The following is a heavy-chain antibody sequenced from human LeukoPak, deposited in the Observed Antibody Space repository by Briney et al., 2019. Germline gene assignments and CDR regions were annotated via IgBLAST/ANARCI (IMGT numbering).Heavy chain of an antibody. J-gene: IGHJ5*02. Sequence: SETLSLTCTVSGGSISSYYWSWIRQPAGKGLEWIGRIYTSGSTNYNPSLKSRVTMSVDTSKNQFSLKLSSVTAADTAVYYCAREFLEWLSFLPTNWFDPWGQGTLVTVS. D-gene: IGHD3-3*01. V-gene: IGHV4-4*07. CDR2: IYTSGST. CDR3: AREFLEWLSFLPTNWFDP. CDR1: GGSISSYY.